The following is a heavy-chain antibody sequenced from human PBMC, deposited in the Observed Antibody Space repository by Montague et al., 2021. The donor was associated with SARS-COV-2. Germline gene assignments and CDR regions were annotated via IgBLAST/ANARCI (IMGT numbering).Heavy chain of an antibody. Sequence: SDTLSLTCTVSGGSISSYYWSWIRQPPGKGLEWIGYMYYSGSTNXNPSLKSRVTLSVDTSKNQFSLKLSSVTAADTAVYYCVRDHPYGGPRGAYDIWGQGTVVTVSS. V-gene: IGHV4-59*13. CDR3: VRDHPYGGPRGAYDI. CDR1: GGSISSYY. CDR2: MYYSGST. J-gene: IGHJ3*02. D-gene: IGHD4-23*01.